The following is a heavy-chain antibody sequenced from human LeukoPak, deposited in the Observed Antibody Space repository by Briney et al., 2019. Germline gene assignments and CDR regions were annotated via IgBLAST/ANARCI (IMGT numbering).Heavy chain of an antibody. CDR1: GFTFSSYG. Sequence: GGSLRLSCAASGFTFSSYGMHWVRQAPGKGLEWVAVISYDGSNKYYADSVKGRFTISRDNSKNTLYLQMNSLRAEDTAVYYCAKREQWLRAGDYWGQGTLVTVSS. CDR2: ISYDGSNK. D-gene: IGHD6-19*01. CDR3: AKREQWLRAGDY. J-gene: IGHJ4*02. V-gene: IGHV3-30*18.